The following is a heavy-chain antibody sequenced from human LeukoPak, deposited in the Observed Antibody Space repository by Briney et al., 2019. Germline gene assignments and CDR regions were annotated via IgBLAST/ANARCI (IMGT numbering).Heavy chain of an antibody. Sequence: PSETLSPTCTVSGGSISSRSYYWGWIRRPPGKGLEWIGSIYYSESTYYNPSLRSRVTISVDTSKNQFSLKLSSVTAADTAVYYCARQRFGDLYAEYFQHWGQGTLVTVSS. CDR2: IYYSEST. D-gene: IGHD3-10*01. CDR1: GGSISSRSYY. J-gene: IGHJ1*01. V-gene: IGHV4-39*01. CDR3: ARQRFGDLYAEYFQH.